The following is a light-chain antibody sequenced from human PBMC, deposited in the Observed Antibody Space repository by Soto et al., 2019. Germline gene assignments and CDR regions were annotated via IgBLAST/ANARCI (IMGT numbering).Light chain of an antibody. Sequence: EIVLTQSPGTLSLSPGERATLSCRASQSVSSTYLAWYQQKPGQAPRLLIYGVSSRATGIPDRFSGSGSGTAFTLTISRLEPEDFAVYYCQRYDISPFPFGQGTKLEIK. CDR1: QSVSSTY. CDR2: GVS. V-gene: IGKV3-20*01. CDR3: QRYDISPFP. J-gene: IGKJ2*01.